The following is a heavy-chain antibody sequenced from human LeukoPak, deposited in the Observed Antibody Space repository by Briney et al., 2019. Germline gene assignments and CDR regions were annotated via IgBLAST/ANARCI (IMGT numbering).Heavy chain of an antibody. CDR1: GFTVSSNY. J-gene: IGHJ4*02. D-gene: IGHD6-13*01. CDR3: ARDLAAGGTYPHY. Sequence: SGGSLRLSCAASGFTVSSNYMSWLRQAPGKGPEWVSVIYGGGSTYYPDSVKGRFTISRDNSKNTLYLQMNSLRAEDTAVYYCARDLAAGGTYPHYWGQGTLVTVSS. V-gene: IGHV3-53*01. CDR2: IYGGGST.